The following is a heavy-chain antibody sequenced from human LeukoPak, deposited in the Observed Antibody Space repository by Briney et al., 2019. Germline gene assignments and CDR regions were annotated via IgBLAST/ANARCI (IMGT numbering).Heavy chain of an antibody. D-gene: IGHD3-9*01. J-gene: IGHJ4*02. V-gene: IGHV1-2*02. CDR1: GYTFTGYY. CDR2: INPNSGGT. Sequence: ASVKVSCKASGYTFTGYYTHWVRQAPGQGLEWMGWINPNSGGTNYAQKFQGRVTMTRDTSISTAYMELSRLRSDDTAVYYCAMNILTGYYGFDYWGQGTPVTVSS. CDR3: AMNILTGYYGFDY.